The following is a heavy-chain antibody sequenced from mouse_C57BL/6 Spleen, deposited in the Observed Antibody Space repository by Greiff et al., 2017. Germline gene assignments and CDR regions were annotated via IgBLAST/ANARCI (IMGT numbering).Heavy chain of an antibody. CDR2: IRSKSNNYAT. CDR3: VRPNWGYSYFDV. CDR1: GFSFNTYA. V-gene: IGHV10-1*01. Sequence: EVQLVESGGGLVQPKGSLKLSCAASGFSFNTYAMNWVRQAPGKGLEWVARIRSKSNNYATYYADSVKDRFTISRDGAASMLYLQMNNLKTEDTAMYYCVRPNWGYSYFDVWGTGTTVTVSS. D-gene: IGHD4-1*01. J-gene: IGHJ1*03.